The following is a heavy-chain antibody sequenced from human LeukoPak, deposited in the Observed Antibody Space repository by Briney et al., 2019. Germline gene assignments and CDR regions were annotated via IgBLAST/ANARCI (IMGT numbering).Heavy chain of an antibody. CDR2: ISDSGGST. J-gene: IGHJ4*02. Sequence: PGGSLRLSCAASGFTFSSYAMSWVRQAPGKGLEWASAISDSGGSTYYADSVKGRFTISRDNFKNTLYLQMSSLRAEDTAVYYCAKLAHNYDTKVDYWGQGTLVTVSS. CDR3: AKLAHNYDTKVDY. D-gene: IGHD3-22*01. CDR1: GFTFSSYA. V-gene: IGHV3-23*01.